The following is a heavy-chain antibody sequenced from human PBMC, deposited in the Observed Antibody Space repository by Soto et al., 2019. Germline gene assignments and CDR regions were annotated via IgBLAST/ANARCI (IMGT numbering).Heavy chain of an antibody. CDR2: ASYDGSYT. D-gene: IGHD3-10*01. CDR1: GFLFSTYG. J-gene: IGHJ6*02. CDR3: AKVSSNRGFSYFGMDV. Sequence: QVQLVESGGGVVQTGRSLRLSCAASGFLFSTYGMHWVRQAPGKGLEWVAVASYDGSYTYYGDSVKGRFTISRDNSTNILFLQMNGLRGDDTGVYYCAKVSSNRGFSYFGMDVWGQGTTVTVSS. V-gene: IGHV3-30*18.